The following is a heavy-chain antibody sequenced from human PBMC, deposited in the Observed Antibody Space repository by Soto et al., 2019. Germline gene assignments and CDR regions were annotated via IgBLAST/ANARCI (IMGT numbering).Heavy chain of an antibody. D-gene: IGHD2-2*01. CDR1: GGSISSYY. CDR2: IYYSGST. V-gene: IGHV4-59*01. CDR3: AMVRDVVAVPAANWFDP. J-gene: IGHJ5*02. Sequence: SETLSLTCTVSGGSISSYYWSWIRQPPGKGLEWIGYIYYSGSTNYNPSLKSRVTISVDTSKNQFSLKLSSVTAADTAVYYCAMVRDVVAVPAANWFDPWGQRTLVPVSS.